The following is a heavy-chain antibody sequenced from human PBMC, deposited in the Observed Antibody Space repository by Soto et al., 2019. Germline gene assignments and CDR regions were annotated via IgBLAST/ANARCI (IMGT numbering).Heavy chain of an antibody. CDR1: GYSFTSYW. J-gene: IGHJ6*01. CDR2: IYPGDSDT. Sequence: GESLKISCKGSGYSFTSYWIGWVRQMPGKGLEWMGIIYPGDSDTRYSPSFQGQVTISADKSISTAYLQWSSLKASDTAMYYCARHRMTTVTDYYYDGRDVWGQGTRVTVSS. V-gene: IGHV5-51*01. D-gene: IGHD4-4*01. CDR3: ARHRMTTVTDYYYDGRDV.